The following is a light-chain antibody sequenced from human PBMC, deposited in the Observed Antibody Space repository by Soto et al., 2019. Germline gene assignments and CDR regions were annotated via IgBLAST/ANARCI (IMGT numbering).Light chain of an antibody. CDR3: QQYGSSPLT. Sequence: EVVMTQSPATLSVSPGERATLSCRASQSVGSKLAWYQQKPGQAPRLLIYGASTRVTGIPARFSGSGSGTEFTLTISRLEPEDFAVYYCQQYGSSPLTFGGGTKVDNK. CDR2: GAS. J-gene: IGKJ4*01. CDR1: QSVGSK. V-gene: IGKV3-15*01.